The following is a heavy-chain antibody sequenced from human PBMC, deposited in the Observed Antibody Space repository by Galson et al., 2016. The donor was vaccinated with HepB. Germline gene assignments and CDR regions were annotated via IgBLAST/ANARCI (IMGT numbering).Heavy chain of an antibody. CDR1: GFMFSSYT. D-gene: IGHD6-13*01. J-gene: IGHJ4*02. CDR3: VRLDRSWRSLVDYFDY. CDR2: ISSSSSAI. Sequence: SLRLSCAGSGFMFSSYTMNWVRQAPGKGLEWVSSISSSSSAIHYSDSVRGRFTISKNNGENAVVLQMDSLRADETAVYYCVRLDRSWRSLVDYFDYWGQGALVTVSS. V-gene: IGHV3-21*01.